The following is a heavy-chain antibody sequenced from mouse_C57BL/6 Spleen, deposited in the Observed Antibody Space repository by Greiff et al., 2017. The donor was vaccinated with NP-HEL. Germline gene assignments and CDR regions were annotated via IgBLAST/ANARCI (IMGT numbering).Heavy chain of an antibody. CDR2: ISSGSSTI. D-gene: IGHD2-4*01. V-gene: IGHV5-17*01. CDR3: ARPADYGSFAY. J-gene: IGHJ3*01. CDR1: GFTFSDYG. Sequence: EVKVVESGGGLVKPGGSLKLSCAASGFTFSDYGMHWVRQAPEKGLEWVAYISSGSSTIYYAETVKGRFTISRDNAKNTLFLQMTSLRSEYTAMYYCARPADYGSFAYWGQGTLVTVSA.